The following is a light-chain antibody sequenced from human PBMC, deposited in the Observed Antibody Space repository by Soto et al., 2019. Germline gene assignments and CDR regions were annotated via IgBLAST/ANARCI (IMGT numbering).Light chain of an antibody. CDR2: GAS. Sequence: DIQMTQSPSSLSVSVGDRVTITCRASQSISTYVNWYQQKPGKAPKLLIFGASSLQYGVTSRFSGTGSGTEFTLTINNLQSEDFATYYCQQSHSSPRTFGQGTKVEI. CDR1: QSISTY. J-gene: IGKJ1*01. CDR3: QQSHSSPRT. V-gene: IGKV1-39*01.